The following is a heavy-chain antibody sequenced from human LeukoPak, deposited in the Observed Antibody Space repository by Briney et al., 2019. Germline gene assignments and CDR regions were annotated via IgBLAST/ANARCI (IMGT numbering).Heavy chain of an antibody. CDR2: ISGSGGST. D-gene: IGHD3-9*01. V-gene: IGHV3-23*01. CDR3: AKEMRPYDILTGYFPI. J-gene: IGHJ4*02. Sequence: GGSLRLSCAASGFTFSSYAMSWVRQAPGKGLEWVSAISGSGGSTYYADSVKGRFTISRDNSKNTLYLQMNSLRAEDTAVYYCAKEMRPYDILTGYFPIWGQGTLVTVSS. CDR1: GFTFSSYA.